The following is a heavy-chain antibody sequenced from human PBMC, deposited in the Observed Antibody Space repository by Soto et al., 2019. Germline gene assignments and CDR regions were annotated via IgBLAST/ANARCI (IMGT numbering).Heavy chain of an antibody. Sequence: GESLKISCRGSGYSFTTYWIAWVRQMPGKGLEWMGIIFPGDSDTIYSPAFQGQVTISADKSSNTAYLQWRSLKASDTAMYYCARQGIRRFCSNDVCRYYFDFWGQGTPVNVS. CDR1: GYSFTTYW. CDR2: IFPGDSDT. D-gene: IGHD2-8*01. J-gene: IGHJ4*02. CDR3: ARQGIRRFCSNDVCRYYFDF. V-gene: IGHV5-51*01.